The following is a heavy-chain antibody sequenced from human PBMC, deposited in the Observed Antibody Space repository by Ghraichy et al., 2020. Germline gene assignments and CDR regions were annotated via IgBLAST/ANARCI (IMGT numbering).Heavy chain of an antibody. CDR1: GFSFSNYI. Sequence: GGSLRLSCAASGFSFSNYIMNWVRQAPGKGLEWVANIKQDGSETYYVDSVKGRFTISRDNAKNSLFLQMNSLRAEDTAIYYCAREYSSDWSWGQGTLVTVSS. CDR3: AREYSSDWS. V-gene: IGHV3-7*03. D-gene: IGHD6-13*01. CDR2: IKQDGSET. J-gene: IGHJ4*02.